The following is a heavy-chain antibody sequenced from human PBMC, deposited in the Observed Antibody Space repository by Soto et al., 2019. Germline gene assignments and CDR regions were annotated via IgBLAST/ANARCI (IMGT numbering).Heavy chain of an antibody. CDR1: GYSFTSYW. Sequence: LGESLKISCKGSGYSFTSYWISWVRQMPGKGLEWMGRIDPSDSYTNYSPSFQGHVTISADKSISTAYLQWSSLKASDTAMYYCARQDSSGWYYYYYGMDVWGQGTTVTVSS. CDR2: IDPSDSYT. D-gene: IGHD6-19*01. V-gene: IGHV5-10-1*01. J-gene: IGHJ6*02. CDR3: ARQDSSGWYYYYYGMDV.